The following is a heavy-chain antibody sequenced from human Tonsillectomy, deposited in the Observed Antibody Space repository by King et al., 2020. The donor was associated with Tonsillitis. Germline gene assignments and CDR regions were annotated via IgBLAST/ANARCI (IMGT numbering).Heavy chain of an antibody. CDR1: GGSISSGGYY. D-gene: IGHD3-10*01. CDR3: ARDFITMVRGVIVSWFDP. CDR2: IYYSVST. V-gene: IGHV4-31*03. Sequence: VQLQESGPGLVKPSQTLSLTCTVSGGSISSGGYYWSWIRQHPGKGLEWIGYIYYSVSTNYNPSLKSRVTISVDTSKNQFSLKLSSVTAADTAVYYCARDFITMVRGVIVSWFDPWGQGTLVTVSS. J-gene: IGHJ5*02.